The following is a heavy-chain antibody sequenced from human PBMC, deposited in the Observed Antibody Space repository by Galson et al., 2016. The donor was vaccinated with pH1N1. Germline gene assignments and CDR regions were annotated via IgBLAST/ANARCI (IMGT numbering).Heavy chain of an antibody. J-gene: IGHJ4*02. Sequence: SLRLSCAASGFPFSTYWMHWVRQAPGKGLEWVANINQDGSAKYYVDSVKGRFTITRDNAKNSAYLQMNSLRAEDTAVYYCARAVGGGSCHWGQGTLVTVSS. CDR2: INQDGSAK. CDR1: GFPFSTYW. V-gene: IGHV3-7*05. CDR3: ARAVGGGSCH. D-gene: IGHD2-15*01.